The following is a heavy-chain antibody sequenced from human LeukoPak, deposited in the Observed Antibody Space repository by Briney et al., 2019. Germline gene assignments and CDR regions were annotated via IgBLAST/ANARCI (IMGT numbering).Heavy chain of an antibody. J-gene: IGHJ3*02. Sequence: GGSLRLSCAASGFTFSTYGINWVRQAPGKGLEWVSSISSSGDYIYYAESVKGRFTMSRDNAKNSLYLQMNSLRAEDTAVYYCARGRITMIVVVIRKREDAFDIWGQGTMVTVSS. CDR2: ISSSGDYI. D-gene: IGHD3-22*01. V-gene: IGHV3-21*04. CDR3: ARGRITMIVVVIRKREDAFDI. CDR1: GFTFSTYG.